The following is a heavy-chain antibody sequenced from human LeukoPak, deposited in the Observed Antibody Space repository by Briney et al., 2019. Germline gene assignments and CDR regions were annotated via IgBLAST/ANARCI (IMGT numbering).Heavy chain of an antibody. V-gene: IGHV1-69*05. J-gene: IGHJ4*02. D-gene: IGHD3-22*01. CDR1: GGTFSSYA. CDR3: ATYYDDSSGTLDY. CDR2: IIPIFGTA. Sequence: SVKVSCKASGGTFSSYAISWARQAPGQGLEWMGRIIPIFGTANYAQKFQGRVTITTDESTSTAYMELSSLRSEDTAVYYCATYYDDSSGTLDYWGQGTLVTVSS.